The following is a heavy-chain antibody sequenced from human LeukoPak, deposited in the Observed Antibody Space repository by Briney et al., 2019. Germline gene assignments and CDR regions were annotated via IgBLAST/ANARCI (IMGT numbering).Heavy chain of an antibody. D-gene: IGHD6-13*01. CDR2: ISGSGGST. V-gene: IGHV3-23*01. Sequence: SGGSLRLSCAASGFTFSSYAMSGVRQAPGKGLECGSAISGSGGSTYYADSVKGRFTISRDNSKNTLYLQMNSLRAEDTAVYYCAKEIAAAGNYWGQGTLVTVSS. CDR1: GFTFSSYA. J-gene: IGHJ4*02. CDR3: AKEIAAAGNY.